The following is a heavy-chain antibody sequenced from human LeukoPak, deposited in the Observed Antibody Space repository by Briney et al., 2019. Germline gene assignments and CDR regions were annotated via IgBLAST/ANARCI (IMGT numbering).Heavy chain of an antibody. D-gene: IGHD4-23*01. CDR1: EFTFSNYD. Sequence: GRSLRLSCAASEFTFSNYDMHWVRQAPGKGLEWVAVIWYDGSNKYYADSVKGRFTISRDNSKNTLYLQMNSLRAEDTAVYYCARDDYGGKLDIWGQGTVVTVSS. J-gene: IGHJ3*02. CDR3: ARDDYGGKLDI. CDR2: IWYDGSNK. V-gene: IGHV3-33*01.